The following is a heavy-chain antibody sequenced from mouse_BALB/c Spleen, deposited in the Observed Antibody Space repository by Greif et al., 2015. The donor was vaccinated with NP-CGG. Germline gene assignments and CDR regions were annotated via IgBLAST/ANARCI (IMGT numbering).Heavy chain of an antibody. CDR1: GFTFSSYG. V-gene: IGHV5-6-3*01. CDR3: ARPIHYYTGWFAY. Sequence: EVKVVESGGGLVQPGGSLKLSCAASGFTFSSYGMSWVRQTPDKRLELVATINSNGGSTYYPDSVKGRFTISRDNAKNTLYLQMSSLKSEDTAMYYCARPIHYYTGWFAYWGQGTLVTVSA. CDR2: INSNGGST. J-gene: IGHJ3*01. D-gene: IGHD1-2*01.